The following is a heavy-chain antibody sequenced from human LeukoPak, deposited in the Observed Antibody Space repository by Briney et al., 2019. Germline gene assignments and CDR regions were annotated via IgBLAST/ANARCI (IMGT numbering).Heavy chain of an antibody. J-gene: IGHJ4*02. Sequence: EASVKVSCKASGYTFTGYYMHWVRQAPGQGLEWMGRINPNSGGTNYAQKFQGRVTMTRDTSISTAYMELSRLRSDDTAVYYCAREGKGGYDSSGYYFDHWGQGTLVTVSS. CDR1: GYTFTGYY. V-gene: IGHV1-2*06. D-gene: IGHD3-22*01. CDR2: INPNSGGT. CDR3: AREGKGGYDSSGYYFDH.